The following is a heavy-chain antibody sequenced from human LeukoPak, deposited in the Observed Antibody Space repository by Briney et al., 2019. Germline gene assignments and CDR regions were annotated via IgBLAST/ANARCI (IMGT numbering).Heavy chain of an antibody. V-gene: IGHV4-59*01. D-gene: IGHD3-9*01. J-gene: IGHJ3*02. Sequence: SETLSLTCTVSGGSISNYYWSWIRQPPGKGLEWIGHISYSGSTNYNPSLKSRVTVSIDTSKNQVSLKLSSMTAADTAVYYCARGFDGPNAFDIWGQGTMVTVSS. CDR2: ISYSGST. CDR3: ARGFDGPNAFDI. CDR1: GGSISNYY.